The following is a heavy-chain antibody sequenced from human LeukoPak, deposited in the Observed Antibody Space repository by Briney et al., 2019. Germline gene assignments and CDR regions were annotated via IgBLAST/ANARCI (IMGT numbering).Heavy chain of an antibody. J-gene: IGHJ4*02. Sequence: SETLSLTCTLSGYSLSSGYYWGWIRQPPGKGREWIGSIYHSGSTYYNPSLKSRVTISVDTSKNQFSLKLSSVTAADTAVYYCARELLEYYYDSSGYYDYWGQGTLVTVSS. CDR3: ARELLEYYYDSSGYYDY. D-gene: IGHD3-22*01. CDR1: GYSLSSGYY. CDR2: IYHSGST. V-gene: IGHV4-38-2*02.